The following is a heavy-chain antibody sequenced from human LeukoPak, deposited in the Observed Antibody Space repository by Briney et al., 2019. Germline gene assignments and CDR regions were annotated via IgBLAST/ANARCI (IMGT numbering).Heavy chain of an antibody. J-gene: IGHJ4*02. Sequence: GGSLRLSCAASGFTFSAYWMDWVRQAPGKGLEWVSYISSGGSAIYYADSVKGRFTISRDNAKNSLFLQMNSLRVEDTAVYYCARDRYGDYAITDYWGQGTLVTVSS. CDR1: GFTFSAYW. V-gene: IGHV3-48*04. D-gene: IGHD4-17*01. CDR3: ARDRYGDYAITDY. CDR2: ISSGGSAI.